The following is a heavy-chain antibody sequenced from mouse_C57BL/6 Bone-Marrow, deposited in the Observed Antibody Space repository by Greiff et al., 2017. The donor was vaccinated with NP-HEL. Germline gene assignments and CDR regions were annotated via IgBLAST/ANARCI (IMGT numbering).Heavy chain of an antibody. Sequence: EVQLVESGPGLVKPSQTVFLTCTVTGISITTGNYRWSWIRQFPGNKLEWIGYIYYSGTITYNPSLTSRTTITRDTPKNQFFLEMNSLTAEDTATYYCAREPYYYGSSYGGYWYFDVWGTGTTVTVSS. CDR2: IYYSGTI. CDR3: AREPYYYGSSYGGYWYFDV. V-gene: IGHV3-5*01. D-gene: IGHD1-1*01. CDR1: GISITTGNYR. J-gene: IGHJ1*03.